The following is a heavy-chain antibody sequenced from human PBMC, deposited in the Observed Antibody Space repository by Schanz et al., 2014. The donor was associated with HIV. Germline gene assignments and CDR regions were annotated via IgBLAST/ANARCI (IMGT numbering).Heavy chain of an antibody. J-gene: IGHJ6*02. V-gene: IGHV3-33*03. CDR2: IWFDGSNK. Sequence: QVQLVESGGGVVQPGTSLTLSCAASGFTFSIYGMHWVRQAPGKGLEWVAVIWFDGSNKYYVDSVKGRFTISRDNSKNILFLQMNSLRAEDTAVDYCAKPSRIAATDRDPRRSYYYGMDVWGQGTTVIVSS. D-gene: IGHD6-13*01. CDR1: GFTFSIYG. CDR3: AKPSRIAATDRDPRRSYYYGMDV.